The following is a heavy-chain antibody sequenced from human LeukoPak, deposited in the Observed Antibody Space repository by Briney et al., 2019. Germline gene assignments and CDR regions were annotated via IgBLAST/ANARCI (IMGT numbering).Heavy chain of an antibody. V-gene: IGHV3-48*04. CDR2: ISSSGSTI. CDR3: AKDTNWGSGWFDP. CDR1: GFTLSSYT. D-gene: IGHD7-27*01. Sequence: GGSLRLSCAASGFTLSSYTMNWVRQAPGKGLEWVSYISSSGSTIYYADSVKGRFTISRDNAKNSLYLQMNSLRAEDTALYYCAKDTNWGSGWFDPWGQGTLVTVSS. J-gene: IGHJ5*02.